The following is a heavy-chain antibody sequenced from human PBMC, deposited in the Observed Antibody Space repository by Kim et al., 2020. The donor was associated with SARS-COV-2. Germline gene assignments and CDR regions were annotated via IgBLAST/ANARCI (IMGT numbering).Heavy chain of an antibody. CDR1: GYPFTRSA. V-gene: IGHV7-4-1*02. CDR2: INTNTGKP. Sequence: ASVKVSCKTSGYPFTRSALHWVRQAPGRGLELMGWINTNTGKPTYAQGFTGRFVFSLDTSVSTAYLEISGLKTEDSAVYFCAKDSGRDYYFDHWGQGALVTVSS. J-gene: IGHJ4*02. CDR3: AKDSGRDYYFDH. D-gene: IGHD3-10*01.